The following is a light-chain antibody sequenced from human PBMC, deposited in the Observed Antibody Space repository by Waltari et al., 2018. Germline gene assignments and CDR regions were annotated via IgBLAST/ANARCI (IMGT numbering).Light chain of an antibody. CDR3: CSYAGSSTFPYV. CDR1: SSDVGGYNY. V-gene: IGLV2-23*02. CDR2: DVS. J-gene: IGLJ1*01. Sequence: QSALTQPASVSGSPGQSITISCTGTSSDVGGYNYVSWYQQHPGKAPKLMIYDVSKRPSAVSKRFSGSKSGNTASLTISGLQAEAEADYYCCSYAGSSTFPYVFGTGTKVTVL.